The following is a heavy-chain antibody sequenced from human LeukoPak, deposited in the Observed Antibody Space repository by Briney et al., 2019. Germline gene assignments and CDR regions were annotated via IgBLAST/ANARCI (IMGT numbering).Heavy chain of an antibody. V-gene: IGHV3-30*18. CDR2: ISYDGSNK. CDR3: AKDQGWSGSVDY. J-gene: IGHJ4*02. Sequence: GGSLRLSCAASGFTFSSYAMSWVRQAPGKGLEWVAVISYDGSNKYYADSVKGRFTISRDNSKNTLYLQMNSLRAEDTAVYYCAKDQGWSGSVDYWGQGTLVTVSS. CDR1: GFTFSSYA. D-gene: IGHD3-3*01.